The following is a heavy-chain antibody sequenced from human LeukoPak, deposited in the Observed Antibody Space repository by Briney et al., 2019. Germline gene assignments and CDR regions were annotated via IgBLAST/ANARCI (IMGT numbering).Heavy chain of an antibody. D-gene: IGHD3-22*01. Sequence: GASVKVSCKASGYTFTSYGISWVRQAPGQGLEWMGWISAYNGNTNYAQKLQGRVTMTTDTSTSTAYMELRSLRSDDTAVYYCARDGISQVWVVVIPSAREDPYYYMDVWGKGTTVTVSS. V-gene: IGHV1-18*01. J-gene: IGHJ6*03. CDR2: ISAYNGNT. CDR1: GYTFTSYG. CDR3: ARDGISQVWVVVIPSAREDPYYYMDV.